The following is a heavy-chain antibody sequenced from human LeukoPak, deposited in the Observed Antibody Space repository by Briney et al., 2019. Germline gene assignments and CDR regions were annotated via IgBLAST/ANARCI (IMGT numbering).Heavy chain of an antibody. V-gene: IGHV3-23*01. Sequence: GGSLRLSCAASGFTFSDYYMSWIRQAPGKGLEWVSAITGSGLDTYYADSVKGRFTISRDNSKNTLYLRMNRLSADDAALYYCAKESSVVPAGNFDYWGQGTLVTVSS. D-gene: IGHD2-2*01. CDR2: ITGSGLDT. CDR3: AKESSVVPAGNFDY. CDR1: GFTFSDYY. J-gene: IGHJ4*02.